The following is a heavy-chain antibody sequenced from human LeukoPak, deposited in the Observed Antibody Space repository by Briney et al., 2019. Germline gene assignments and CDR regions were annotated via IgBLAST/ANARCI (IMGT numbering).Heavy chain of an antibody. CDR2: INHSGST. CDR1: GGSIKSNNW. D-gene: IGHD1-7*01. V-gene: IGHV4-4*02. Sequence: PSETLSLTCAVSGGSIKSNNWWSWVRQPPGKGLEWIGEINHSGSTNYNPSLKSRVTISVDTSKNQFSLKLSSVTAADTAVYYCARVGAELRTIDYWGQGTLVTVSS. J-gene: IGHJ4*02. CDR3: ARVGAELRTIDY.